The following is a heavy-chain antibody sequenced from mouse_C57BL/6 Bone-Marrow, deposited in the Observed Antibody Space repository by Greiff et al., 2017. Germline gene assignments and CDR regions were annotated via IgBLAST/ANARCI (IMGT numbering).Heavy chain of an antibody. D-gene: IGHD1-1*01. CDR1: GYTFTDYY. CDR2: INPNNGGT. Sequence: EVQLQQSGPELVKPGASVKISCKASGYTFTDYYMNWVKQSHGKSLEWIGDINPNNGGTSYNQKFKGKATLTVDKSSSTAYMELRSLTSEDSAVYYCARDAVVPYFDYWGQGTTLTFSS. CDR3: ARDAVVPYFDY. V-gene: IGHV1-26*01. J-gene: IGHJ2*01.